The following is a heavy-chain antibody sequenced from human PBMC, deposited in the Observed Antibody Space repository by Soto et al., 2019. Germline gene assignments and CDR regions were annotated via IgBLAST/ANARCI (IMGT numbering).Heavy chain of an antibody. CDR2: ISYDGSNK. CDR1: GFTFSSYG. J-gene: IGHJ6*02. V-gene: IGHV3-30*18. CDR3: AKDRFYGMDV. D-gene: IGHD3-3*01. Sequence: LRLSCAASGFTFSSYGMHWVRQAPGKGLEWVAVISYDGSNKYYADSVKGRFTISRDNSKNTLYLQMNSLRAEDTAVYYCAKDRFYGMDVWGQGTTVTVSS.